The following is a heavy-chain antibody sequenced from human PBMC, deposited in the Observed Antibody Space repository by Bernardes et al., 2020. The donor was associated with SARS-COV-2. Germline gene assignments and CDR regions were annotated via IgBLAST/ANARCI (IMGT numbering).Heavy chain of an antibody. V-gene: IGHV4-59*01. CDR2: VNYGGSA. D-gene: IGHD3-16*01. CDR1: GGSISGSY. Sequence: SETLSLTCTVSGGSISGSYWNWFRRPPGKGPEWIGYVNYGGSANYNPPPKSRVTISIDTSKRQFSLRLSSVTAADTATYFCARANNFNYVYPVDWGQGTLVTVSS. CDR3: ARANNFNYVYPVD. J-gene: IGHJ4*02.